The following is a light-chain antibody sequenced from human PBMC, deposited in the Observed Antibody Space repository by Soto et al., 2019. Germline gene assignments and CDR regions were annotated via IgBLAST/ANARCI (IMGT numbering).Light chain of an antibody. CDR3: MQATQFPGT. CDR2: KIS. V-gene: IGKV2-24*01. J-gene: IGKJ2*01. Sequence: DIVMTQTPLSSPVTLGQPASISCRSSQSLVHSDGNTYLSWLHQRPGQPPRLLIYKISHRFSGVSDRFSGGGAGTDFTLKISRVEAEDVGVYYCMQATQFPGTFGQGTKLEIK. CDR1: QSLVHSDGNTY.